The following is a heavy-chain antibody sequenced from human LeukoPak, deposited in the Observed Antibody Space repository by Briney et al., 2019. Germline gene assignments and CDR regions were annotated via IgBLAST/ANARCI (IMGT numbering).Heavy chain of an antibody. Sequence: GGSLRLSCAASGFTFSTYAMSWVRQTPRKGLGWVSAVSGSGGSTYYADSVKGRFTISRDNSKNTLYLQMNSLGADDTAVYYCAKNPVELLRSRKNYFYYMDVWGKGTTVTVSS. CDR2: VSGSGGST. J-gene: IGHJ6*03. CDR3: AKNPVELLRSRKNYFYYMDV. V-gene: IGHV3-23*01. D-gene: IGHD1-7*01. CDR1: GFTFSTYA.